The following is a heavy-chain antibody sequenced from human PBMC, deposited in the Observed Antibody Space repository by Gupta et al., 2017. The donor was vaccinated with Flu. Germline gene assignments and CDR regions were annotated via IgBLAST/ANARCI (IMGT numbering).Heavy chain of an antibody. J-gene: IGHJ4*02. V-gene: IGHV3-48*03. D-gene: IGHD6-13*01. CDR1: GFTFSSYE. Sequence: EVQLVESGGGLVQPGGSLRLSCAASGFTFSSYEMNWVRQAPGKGLEWVSYISSSGSTIYYADSVKGRFTISRDNAKNSLYLQMNSLRAEDTAVYYCARGYTRIAAAGTMGFDYWGQGTLVTVSS. CDR2: ISSSGSTI. CDR3: ARGYTRIAAAGTMGFDY.